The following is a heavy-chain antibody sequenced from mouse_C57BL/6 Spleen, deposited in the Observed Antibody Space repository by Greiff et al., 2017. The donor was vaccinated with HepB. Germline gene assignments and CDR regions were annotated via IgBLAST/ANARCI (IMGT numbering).Heavy chain of an antibody. V-gene: IGHV1-69*01. CDR3: ARGTGTGEGVY. CDR1: GYTFTSYW. D-gene: IGHD4-1*01. CDR2: IDPSDSYT. J-gene: IGHJ2*01. Sequence: QVQLQQPGAELVMPGASVKLSCKASGYTFTSYWMHWVKQRPGQGLEWIGEIDPSDSYTNYNQKFKGKSTLTVDKSSSTAYMQLSSLTSEDSAVYYCARGTGTGEGVYWGQGTTLTVSS.